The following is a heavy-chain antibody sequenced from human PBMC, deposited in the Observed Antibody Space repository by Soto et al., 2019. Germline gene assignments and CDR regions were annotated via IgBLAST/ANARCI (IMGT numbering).Heavy chain of an antibody. CDR3: ARGLNPQDY. J-gene: IGHJ4*02. V-gene: IGHV4-38-2*02. CDR1: GFSITSGFY. CDR2: TSHSGTT. Sequence: SETLSLTCTVSGFSITSGFYWGWVRQPPGKGLEWIGPTSHSGTTYFNPSLKSRVTMSIDXPKNQFSLSLAFVAAADTAMYSCARGLNPQDYWGQGTMVTVSS.